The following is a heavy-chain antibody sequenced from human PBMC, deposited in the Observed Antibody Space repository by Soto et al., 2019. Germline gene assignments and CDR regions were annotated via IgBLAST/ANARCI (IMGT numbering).Heavy chain of an antibody. Sequence: SETLSLTCAVSGYSISSGYYWGWLRQPPGKGLEWIGRINQSETANDIPSLRSRVDIPIDTPAKQFSLKLSSVTAPDTAVCHCTRDGKTIFGLVPVLLQYQMDVWGQGTTVTVSS. V-gene: IGHV4-38-2*02. J-gene: IGHJ6*02. CDR1: GYSISSGYY. CDR3: TRDGKTIFGLVPVLLQYQMDV. D-gene: IGHD3-3*01. CDR2: INQSETA.